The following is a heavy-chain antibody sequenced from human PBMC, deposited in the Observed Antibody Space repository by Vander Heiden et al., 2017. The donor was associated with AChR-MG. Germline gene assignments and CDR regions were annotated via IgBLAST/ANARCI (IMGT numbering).Heavy chain of an antibody. CDR1: VGSISSSSYY. CDR3: ARLTGTTPFDY. Sequence: QLQLQESGPGLVKPSETLSLPCTVSVGSISSSSYYWGWSRQRPGKGLEWIGSIYYSGSTYYNPSLKSRVTISVDTSKNQFSLKLSSVTAADTAVYYCARLTGTTPFDYWGQGTLVTVSS. CDR2: IYYSGST. J-gene: IGHJ4*02. V-gene: IGHV4-39*01. D-gene: IGHD1-1*01.